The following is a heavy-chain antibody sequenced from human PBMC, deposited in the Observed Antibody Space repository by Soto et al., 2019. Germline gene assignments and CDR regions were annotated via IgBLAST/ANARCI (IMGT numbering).Heavy chain of an antibody. V-gene: IGHV3-48*02. CDR2: ISYSSSTI. Sequence: VQLVESGGGLVQPGGSLRLSCAASGFTFSTYSMNWVRQAPGKGLEWVSYISYSSSTIYYADSVKGRFTISRDNAKNSLYLQMNSLRDEDTAVYYCARGPSSSWYRWFDPWGQGTLVTVSS. D-gene: IGHD6-13*01. CDR3: ARGPSSSWYRWFDP. J-gene: IGHJ5*02. CDR1: GFTFSTYS.